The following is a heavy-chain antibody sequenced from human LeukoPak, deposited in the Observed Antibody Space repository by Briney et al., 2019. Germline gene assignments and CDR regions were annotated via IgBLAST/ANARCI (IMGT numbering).Heavy chain of an antibody. CDR2: ISGSGGST. J-gene: IGHJ4*02. V-gene: IGHV3-23*01. Sequence: GRSLRLSCAASGFTFSSYAMSWVRQAPGKGLEWVSAISGSGGSTYYADSVKGRFTISRDNSKNTLYLQMNSLRAEDTAVYYCAKAGFWGSYLFDYWGQGTLVTVSS. D-gene: IGHD3-16*02. CDR3: AKAGFWGSYLFDY. CDR1: GFTFSSYA.